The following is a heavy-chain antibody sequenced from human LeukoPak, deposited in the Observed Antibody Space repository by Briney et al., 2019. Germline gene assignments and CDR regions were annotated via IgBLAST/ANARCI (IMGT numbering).Heavy chain of an antibody. D-gene: IGHD1-14*01. J-gene: IGHJ4*02. V-gene: IGHV3-49*04. CDR2: IRGKAYGGTT. Sequence: GGSLRLSCTTSGFTFGDYAMSWVRQAPGKGLEWVCFIRGKAYGGTTEYAASVKGRFTISRDDSKSIAYLQMNSLKTEDTAVYYCTRANPGGYFDYWGQGTLVTVSS. CDR1: GFTFGDYA. CDR3: TRANPGGYFDY.